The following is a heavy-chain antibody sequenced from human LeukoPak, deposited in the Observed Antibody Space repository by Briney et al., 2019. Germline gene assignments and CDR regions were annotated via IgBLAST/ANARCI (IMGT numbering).Heavy chain of an antibody. CDR1: GGSISSSNSF. D-gene: IGHD6-19*01. CDR3: ARDNGDDEGFSSGWSHYYFDY. CDR2: IDYSGGV. Sequence: SETLSLTCTVSGGSISSSNSFWGWIRQPPGKGLEWIASIDYSGGVYYNPSLKSRVTISVDTSKNQFSLKVNSVTAADTAVYYCARDNGDDEGFSSGWSHYYFDYWGQGTLVTVSS. V-gene: IGHV4-39*02. J-gene: IGHJ4*02.